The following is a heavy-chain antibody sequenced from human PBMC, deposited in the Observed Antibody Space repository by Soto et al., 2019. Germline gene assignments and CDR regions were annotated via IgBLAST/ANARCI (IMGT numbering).Heavy chain of an antibody. Sequence: ASVKVSCKASGYTFTSYYMHWVRQAPGQGLEWMGIINPSGGSTSYAQKFQGRVTMTRDTSTSTVYMELSSLRSEDTAVYYCARDGSMVRGVHYGMDVWGQGTTVTVSS. CDR1: GYTFTSYY. V-gene: IGHV1-46*01. CDR3: ARDGSMVRGVHYGMDV. CDR2: INPSGGST. D-gene: IGHD3-10*01. J-gene: IGHJ6*02.